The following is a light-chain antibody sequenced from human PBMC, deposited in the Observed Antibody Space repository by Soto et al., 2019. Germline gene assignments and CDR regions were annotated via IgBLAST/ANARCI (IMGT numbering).Light chain of an antibody. V-gene: IGLV4-69*01. CDR1: SGHSSSA. CDR2: LNSDGSH. CDR3: QTWGTGIRV. Sequence: QLVLTQSPSASASLGASVRLTCTLSSGHSSSAITWHQQQPEKGPRYLMKLNSDGSHSKGDGIPDRFSGSSSGAERYLTISSLQSEDEADYYRQTWGTGIRVFGGGTKLTVL. J-gene: IGLJ3*02.